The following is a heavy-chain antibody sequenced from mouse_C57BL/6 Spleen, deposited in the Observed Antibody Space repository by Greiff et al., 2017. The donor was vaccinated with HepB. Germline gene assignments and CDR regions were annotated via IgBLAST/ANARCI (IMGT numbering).Heavy chain of an antibody. CDR3: ARWAGNYVYYFDY. CDR1: GFTFTDYY. CDR2: IRNKANGYTT. J-gene: IGHJ2*01. Sequence: VQLKESGGGLVQPGGSLSLSCAASGFTFTDYYMSWVRQPPGKALEWLGFIRNKANGYTTEYSASVKGRFTISRDNSQSILYLQMNALRAEDSATYYCARWAGNYVYYFDYWGQGTTLTVSS. D-gene: IGHD2-1*01. V-gene: IGHV7-3*01.